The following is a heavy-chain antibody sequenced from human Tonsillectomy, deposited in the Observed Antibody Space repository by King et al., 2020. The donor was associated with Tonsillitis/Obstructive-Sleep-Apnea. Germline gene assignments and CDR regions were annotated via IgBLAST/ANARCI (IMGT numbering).Heavy chain of an antibody. Sequence: TLKESGPTLVKPTQTLTLTCTFSGFSLSTSGVGVGWIRQPPGKALEWLALIYWDDDKRYSPSLKSRLTITKDTSKNQVVLTMTNMDPVDTATYYCAHITAYYDILTGYYYFDYWGQGTLVTVSS. CDR2: IYWDDDK. D-gene: IGHD3-9*01. CDR1: GFSLSTSGVG. V-gene: IGHV2-5*02. CDR3: AHITAYYDILTGYYYFDY. J-gene: IGHJ4*02.